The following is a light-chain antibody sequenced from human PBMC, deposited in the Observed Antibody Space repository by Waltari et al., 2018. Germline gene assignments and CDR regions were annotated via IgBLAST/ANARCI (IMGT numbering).Light chain of an antibody. CDR3: QQYGRSPLT. J-gene: IGKJ4*01. CDR2: GAS. V-gene: IGKV3-20*01. Sequence: EIVLTQSPGPLSLSPGDRATLPCRASQSVSRNFLAWYQQKPGQAPTLLIYGASSRATGIPDKFSGSWSGTDFTLTINRLEPEDFAVYYCQQYGRSPLTFGGGTKVEIK. CDR1: QSVSRNF.